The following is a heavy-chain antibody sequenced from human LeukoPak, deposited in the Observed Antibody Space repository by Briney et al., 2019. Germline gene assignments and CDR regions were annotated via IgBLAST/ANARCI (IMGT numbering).Heavy chain of an antibody. V-gene: IGHV1-69*04. CDR1: GGTFSSYA. J-gene: IGHJ3*02. Sequence: ASVKVSCKASGGTFSSYAISWARQAPGQGLEWMGRIIPILGIANYAQKFQGRVTITADKSTSTAYMELSSLRSEDTAVYYCARAGAVAGTYDAFDIWGQGTMVTVSS. CDR3: ARAGAVAGTYDAFDI. D-gene: IGHD6-19*01. CDR2: IIPILGIA.